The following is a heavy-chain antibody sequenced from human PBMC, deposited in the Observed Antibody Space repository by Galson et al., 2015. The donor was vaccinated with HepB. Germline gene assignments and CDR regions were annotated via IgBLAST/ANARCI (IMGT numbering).Heavy chain of an antibody. CDR3: AKEGVSSGYSGDFQH. D-gene: IGHD3-22*01. Sequence: SLRLSCAASGFTFSRYAMSWVRQAPGKGLEWVSAISGSGGSTYYADSVKGRFTISRDNSKNTLYLQMNSLRAEDTAVYYCAKEGVSSGYSGDFQHWGQGTLVTVSS. CDR1: GFTFSRYA. J-gene: IGHJ1*01. V-gene: IGHV3-23*01. CDR2: ISGSGGST.